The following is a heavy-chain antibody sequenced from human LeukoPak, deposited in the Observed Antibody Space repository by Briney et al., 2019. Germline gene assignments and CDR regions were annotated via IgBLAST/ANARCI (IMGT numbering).Heavy chain of an antibody. J-gene: IGHJ4*02. CDR2: IYYSGST. V-gene: IGHV4-39*01. CDR3: ARHYNTAMVTTYFDY. Sequence: KPSETLSLTCTVSGGSISSSNYYWGWIRQPPGKGLEWIGSIYYSGSTYYNPSLKSRVTISVDTSKNQFSLKLSSVTAADTAVYYCARHYNTAMVTTYFDYWGQGTLVTVSS. D-gene: IGHD5-18*01. CDR1: GGSISSSNYY.